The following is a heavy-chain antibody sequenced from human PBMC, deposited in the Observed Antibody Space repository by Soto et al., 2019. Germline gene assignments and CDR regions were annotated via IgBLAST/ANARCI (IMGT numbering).Heavy chain of an antibody. CDR1: GFIFSSYA. CDR2: ISGSGGIT. Sequence: PGGSLRLSCAASGFIFSSYALSWVRQAPGKGLEWVCIISGSGGITYCAYSVKGRFTRSRERSKNTRLLQMNMLRAEDTAVYYCAKSTTVVTDWLDPWGQGTLVTV. D-gene: IGHD2-15*01. J-gene: IGHJ5*02. V-gene: IGHV3-23*01. CDR3: AKSTTVVTDWLDP.